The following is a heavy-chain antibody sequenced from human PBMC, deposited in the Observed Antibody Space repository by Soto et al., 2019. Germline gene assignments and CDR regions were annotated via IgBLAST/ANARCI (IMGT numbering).Heavy chain of an antibody. Sequence: ESGGGLVQPGGSLRLSCAASGFTFSSYGMNWVRQAPGKGLEWVSYISASSNTMYYADSVKGRFTISRENAKNSLYLQMNSLRDEDTAVYYCASGDYGDYVWGQGTTVTVSS. CDR3: ASGDYGDYV. D-gene: IGHD4-17*01. J-gene: IGHJ6*02. CDR2: ISASSNTM. CDR1: GFTFSSYG. V-gene: IGHV3-48*02.